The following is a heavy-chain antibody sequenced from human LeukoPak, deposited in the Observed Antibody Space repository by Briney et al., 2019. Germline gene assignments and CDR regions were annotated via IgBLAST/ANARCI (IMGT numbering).Heavy chain of an antibody. Sequence: PSETLSLTCTVSGVSISTSTYYWGWIRQPPGKGLEWIGSISYSGRTYYNPSLKSRVTISVDTSKNQFSLKLSSVTAADTAVYYCARPPYSSGLSGNWFDPRGQGTLVTVSS. D-gene: IGHD6-19*01. J-gene: IGHJ5*02. CDR2: ISYSGRT. CDR3: ARPPYSSGLSGNWFDP. V-gene: IGHV4-39*07. CDR1: GVSISTSTYY.